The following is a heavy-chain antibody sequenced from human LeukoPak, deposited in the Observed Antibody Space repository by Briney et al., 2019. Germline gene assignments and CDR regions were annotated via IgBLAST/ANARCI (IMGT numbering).Heavy chain of an antibody. CDR3: ARLREIPVFGVVTKSTSYFDY. J-gene: IGHJ4*02. CDR2: IKQDRSEK. Sequence: PGGSLRLSCAASGFTFTNYWMSWVHQAPGKGLELVANIKQDRSEKYYVDSVKGRFTISRDNAKNSLYLQMNSLRAEDTAVYYCARLREIPVFGVVTKSTSYFDYWGQGTLVTVSS. CDR1: GFTFTNYW. V-gene: IGHV3-7*01. D-gene: IGHD3-3*01.